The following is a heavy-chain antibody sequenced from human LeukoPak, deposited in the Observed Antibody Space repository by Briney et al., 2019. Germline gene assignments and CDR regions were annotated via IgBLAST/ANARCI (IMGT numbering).Heavy chain of an antibody. CDR2: ISGPGGTT. D-gene: IGHD2-8*02. V-gene: IGHV3-23*01. CDR3: AKEGSCTGGTCWEAFAV. J-gene: IGHJ3*01. Sequence: GGSLRLSCATSGFSFSNFAMSWVRRAPGKGLEWVSTISGPGGTTFYAESVKGRFLSSRDKSKNTLYLQISSLRAEDTALSYCAKEGSCTGGTCWEAFAVWGQGTMVTASS. CDR1: GFSFSNFA.